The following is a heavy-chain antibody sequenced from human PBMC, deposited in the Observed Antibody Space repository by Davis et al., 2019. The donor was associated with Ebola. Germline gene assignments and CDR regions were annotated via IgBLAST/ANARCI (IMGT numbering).Heavy chain of an antibody. Sequence: SETLSLTCAVHGGSFSDYYWSWIRQPPGKGLEWIGEINHSGSTNYNPSLKSRVTISVDTSTNQFSLKLSSVTAADTAVYYCARARSYCSGGSCYESWFDPWGQGTLVTVSS. D-gene: IGHD2-15*01. J-gene: IGHJ5*02. V-gene: IGHV4-34*01. CDR1: GGSFSDYY. CDR2: INHSGST. CDR3: ARARSYCSGGSCYESWFDP.